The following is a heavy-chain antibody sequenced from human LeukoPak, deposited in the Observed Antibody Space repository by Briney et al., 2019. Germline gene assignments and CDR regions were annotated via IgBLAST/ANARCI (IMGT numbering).Heavy chain of an antibody. Sequence: SETLSLTCTLSGGSISTYYWSWVRQPPGKGLEWIGYIYYTGSTDFNPSLKSRVTISVDTSKNQFSLKLSSVTAADTAVYYCARVRYYDSSGYYFSIWGQGTLVTVSS. J-gene: IGHJ4*02. V-gene: IGHV4-59*01. CDR3: ARVRYYDSSGYYFSI. CDR2: IYYTGST. CDR1: GGSISTYY. D-gene: IGHD3-22*01.